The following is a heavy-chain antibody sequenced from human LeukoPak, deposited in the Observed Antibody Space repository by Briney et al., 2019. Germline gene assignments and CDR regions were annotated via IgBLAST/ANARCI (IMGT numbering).Heavy chain of an antibody. V-gene: IGHV3-30-3*01. CDR1: GFSFSSYA. J-gene: IGHJ6*02. Sequence: PGGSLRLSCAASGFSFSSYAMHWVRQAPGKGLEWVAVISYDGSNKYYADSVKGRFTISRDNSKNTLYLQMNSLRAEDTAVYYCARVGTIFGRVSYADVWGQGTTVTVSS. CDR3: ARVGTIFGRVSYADV. CDR2: ISYDGSNK. D-gene: IGHD3/OR15-3a*01.